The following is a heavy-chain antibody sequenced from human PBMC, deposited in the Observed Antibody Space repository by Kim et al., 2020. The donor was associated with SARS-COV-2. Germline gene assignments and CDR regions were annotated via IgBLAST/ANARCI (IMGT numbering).Heavy chain of an antibody. CDR2: T. CDR3: ARDNGYYSFDY. J-gene: IGHJ4*02. V-gene: IGHV4-31*02. D-gene: IGHD3-3*01. Sequence: TYYNPSLKSRVTISVDTSKNQFSLKLSSVTAADTAVYYCARDNGYYSFDYWGQGTLVTVSS.